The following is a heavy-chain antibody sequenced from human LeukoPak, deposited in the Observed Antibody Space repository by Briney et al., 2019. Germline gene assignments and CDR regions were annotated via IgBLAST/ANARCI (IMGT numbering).Heavy chain of an antibody. CDR1: GFTFRTYD. J-gene: IGHJ6*03. Sequence: GGSLRLSCAASGFTFRTYDMSWVRQAPGKGLEWGSVIYSGGSTYYADSVKGRFTISRDNSKNILYLQMNSLRAEDTAVYYCARSLWSGFYYYYYMDVWGKGTTVTVSS. V-gene: IGHV3-53*01. CDR3: ARSLWSGFYYYYYMDV. CDR2: IYSGGST. D-gene: IGHD3-3*01.